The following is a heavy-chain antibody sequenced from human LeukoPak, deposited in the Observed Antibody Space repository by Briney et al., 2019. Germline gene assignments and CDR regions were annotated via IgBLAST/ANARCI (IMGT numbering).Heavy chain of an antibody. D-gene: IGHD2-2*01. CDR1: GASISSSNDY. CDR2: STYDGSA. CDR3: ARQFATASADTRGYFDF. Sequence: KASETLSLACSVSGASISSSNDYWGWIRQARGKGLEWIVSSTYDGSAPYTPSLMSRATILVDTSKNQFSLKLSSVTAADAAMYYCARQFATASADTRGYFDFWGQGTVVTVSS. V-gene: IGHV4-39*01. J-gene: IGHJ4*02.